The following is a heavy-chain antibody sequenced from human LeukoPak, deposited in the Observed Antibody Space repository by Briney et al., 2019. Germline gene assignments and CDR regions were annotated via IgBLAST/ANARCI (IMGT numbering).Heavy chain of an antibody. V-gene: IGHV1-69*13. Sequence: SVKVSCKASGGAFSSYAISWVRQAPGQGLEWMGGIIPIFGTANYAQKFQGRVTITADESTSTAYMELSSLRSEDTAVYYCASYLKLGCSSTSCYKYYFDYWGQGTLVTVSS. CDR1: GGAFSSYA. CDR2: IIPIFGTA. D-gene: IGHD2-2*02. CDR3: ASYLKLGCSSTSCYKYYFDY. J-gene: IGHJ4*02.